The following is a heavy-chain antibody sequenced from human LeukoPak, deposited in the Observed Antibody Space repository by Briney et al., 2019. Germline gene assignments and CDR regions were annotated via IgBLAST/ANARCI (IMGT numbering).Heavy chain of an antibody. CDR2: ISSSSSTI. V-gene: IGHV3-48*01. CDR3: TTDRVRGYDLLDS. J-gene: IGHJ4*02. D-gene: IGHD5-12*01. Sequence: GGSLRLSCAASGFTFSSYSMNWVRQAPGKGLEWVSYISSSSSTIYYADSVKGRFTISRDNAKNSLYLQMNSLRAEDTAVYYCTTDRVRGYDLLDSWGQGTLVTVSS. CDR1: GFTFSSYS.